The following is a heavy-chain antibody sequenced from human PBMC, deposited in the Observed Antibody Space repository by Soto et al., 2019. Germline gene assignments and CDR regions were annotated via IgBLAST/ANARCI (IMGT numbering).Heavy chain of an antibody. V-gene: IGHV5-51*01. Sequence: EVQLVQSGAEVKLPGESLKISCQASGYTFTTYWIGWVRQMPGKGLEWMGIIYPGDFDTRESPSFQGDVTISVDKSTFTAYLQWNSLKASDTAMYYCARREYSYGFFDLWGQGTLVTVSS. CDR3: ARREYSYGFFDL. CDR1: GYTFTTYW. D-gene: IGHD3-16*01. CDR2: IYPGDFDT. J-gene: IGHJ4*02.